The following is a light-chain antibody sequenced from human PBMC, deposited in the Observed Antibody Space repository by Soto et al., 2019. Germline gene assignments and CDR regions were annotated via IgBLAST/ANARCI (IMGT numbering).Light chain of an antibody. V-gene: IGLV2-14*01. Sequence: QSVLTQPASVSGSPGQSITISCTGTSGDVGGYNYVSWYQQHPGKAPKLMIYEVSNRPSGVSNRFSGSKSGNTASLTISALQAEDEADYYCSSYTSSSTLGVVFGGGTKLTVL. CDR1: SGDVGGYNY. CDR2: EVS. CDR3: SSYTSSSTLGVV. J-gene: IGLJ2*01.